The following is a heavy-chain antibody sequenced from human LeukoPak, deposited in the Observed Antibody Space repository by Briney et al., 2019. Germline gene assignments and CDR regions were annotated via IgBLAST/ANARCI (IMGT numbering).Heavy chain of an antibody. CDR3: ARSRAVAGTFDY. V-gene: IGHV1-18*01. Sequence: GASVKVSCKASGYTFTSYGISWVRQAPGQGLEWMGWISAYNGNTNYAQKLQGRVTMTTDTSTSTAHMELRNLRSDDTAVYYCARSRAVAGTFDYWGQGTLVTVSS. CDR2: ISAYNGNT. D-gene: IGHD6-19*01. CDR1: GYTFTSYG. J-gene: IGHJ4*02.